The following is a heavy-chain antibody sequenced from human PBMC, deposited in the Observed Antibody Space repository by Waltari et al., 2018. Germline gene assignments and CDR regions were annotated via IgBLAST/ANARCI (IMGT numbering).Heavy chain of an antibody. D-gene: IGHD1-7*01. J-gene: IGHJ3*02. CDR3: AREYTGTTAAFDI. V-gene: IGHV3-53*01. Sequence: EVQLVESGGGLIQPGGSLRLSCADSGFTVSSNYLSWVRQAPGKGLMWGSFMYSGGSTYYAESVKGRFTIARDNSKNTLYLQMNSLRAEDTAVYYCAREYTGTTAAFDIWGQGTMVTVSS. CDR1: GFTVSSNY. CDR2: MYSGGST.